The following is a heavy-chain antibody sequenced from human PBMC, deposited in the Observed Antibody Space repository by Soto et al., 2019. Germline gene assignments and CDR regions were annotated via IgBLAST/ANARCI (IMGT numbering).Heavy chain of an antibody. J-gene: IGHJ4*02. V-gene: IGHV2-5*01. Sequence: QITLKESGPTLVKPTQTLTLTCTFSGFSLSTSGVGVGWIRQPPGKALEWLALIYCNDDKRYRPSLKSRLTITKDTSKNQVVLTMTNMDPVDTATYYCSHRRAGLNAVWGQGTLVTVSS. CDR1: GFSLSTSGVG. CDR3: SHRRAGLNAV. D-gene: IGHD2-8*01. CDR2: IYCNDDK.